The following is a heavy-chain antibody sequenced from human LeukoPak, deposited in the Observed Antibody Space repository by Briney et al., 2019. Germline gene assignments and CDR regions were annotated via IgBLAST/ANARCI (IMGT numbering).Heavy chain of an antibody. J-gene: IGHJ3*02. D-gene: IGHD2-8*01. CDR2: IWYDGSNK. CDR3: AKERLSPRGFAFDI. V-gene: IGHV3-33*06. CDR1: GFTFSSYG. Sequence: PGGSLRLPCAASGFTFSSYGMHWVRQAPGKGLEWVAVIWYDGSNKYYADSVKGRFTISRDNSKNTLYLQMNSLRAEDTAVYYCAKERLSPRGFAFDIWGQGTMVTVSS.